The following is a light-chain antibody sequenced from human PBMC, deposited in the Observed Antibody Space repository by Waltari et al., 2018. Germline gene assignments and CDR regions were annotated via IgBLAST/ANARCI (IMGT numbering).Light chain of an antibody. CDR3: CSYAGTYTPL. V-gene: IGLV2-11*01. Sequence: QSALTQPRSVSGSPGQSVAISCTGTSSDGGGYTYVSWYQQYPGPAPKLIIYDVTKRPSGVPDRFSGSKSGNTASLTISGLQAEDEADYYCCSYAGTYTPLFGGGTKLTVL. CDR1: SSDGGGYTY. CDR2: DVT. J-gene: IGLJ2*01.